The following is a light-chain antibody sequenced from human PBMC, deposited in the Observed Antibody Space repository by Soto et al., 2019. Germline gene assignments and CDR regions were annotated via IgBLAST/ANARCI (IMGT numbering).Light chain of an antibody. CDR2: ATD. CDR1: QTITNY. V-gene: IGKV1-39*01. Sequence: DIQMTQSPSSLSASVGDRVTITCRASQTITNYLNWYQQQSGKAPKLLIYATDTLQSGVPSRFSGSGSGTDYTLTISSLQPEDLATYYCQQYNNYFWAFGQGTKVDIK. CDR3: QQYNNYFWA. J-gene: IGKJ1*01.